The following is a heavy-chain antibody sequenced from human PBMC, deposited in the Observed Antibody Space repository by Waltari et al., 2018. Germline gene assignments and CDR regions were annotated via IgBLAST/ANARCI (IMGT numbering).Heavy chain of an antibody. J-gene: IGHJ4*02. CDR2: INQSGST. V-gene: IGHV4-34*01. CDR1: GGSFSDYY. D-gene: IGHD6-13*01. CDR3: ASSSDAGDY. Sequence: QVQLQQRGAGLVKPSDTLSRPCAVYGGSFSDYYWSWTRQPPGKGLEWIGEINQSGSTKYNPSLKSRVTISVDRSKNQFSLNLRSVTAADTAVYYCASSSDAGDYWGQGTLVTVSS.